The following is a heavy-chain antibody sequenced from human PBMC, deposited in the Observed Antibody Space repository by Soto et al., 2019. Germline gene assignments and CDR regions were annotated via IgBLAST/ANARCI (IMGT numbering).Heavy chain of an antibody. J-gene: IGHJ4*02. CDR2: IFPSGTT. Sequence: TLYLTCGVSGGSLSGATYSWNWIRQPPGRGLEWICYIFPSGTTYYNPSLKSRVTIPIDVSKNQFSLSLRSLTAADTAVYYCARSREFDYWSQGTLVTVSS. CDR1: GGSLSGATYS. V-gene: IGHV4-30-2*01. CDR3: ARSREFDY.